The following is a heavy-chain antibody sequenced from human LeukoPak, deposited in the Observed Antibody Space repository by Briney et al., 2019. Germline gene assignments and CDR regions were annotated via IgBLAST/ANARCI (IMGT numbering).Heavy chain of an antibody. CDR3: AKDQGVIVVVTAGDY. CDR1: GFTFSSYA. Sequence: GGSLRLSCAASGFTFSSYAMSWVRQAPGKGLEWVSAISGSGGSTYYADSVKGRFTISRDNSKNTLYLQMNSLRAEDTAVYYCAKDQGVIVVVTAGDYWGQGTLVTVSS. J-gene: IGHJ4*02. CDR2: ISGSGGST. V-gene: IGHV3-23*01. D-gene: IGHD2-21*02.